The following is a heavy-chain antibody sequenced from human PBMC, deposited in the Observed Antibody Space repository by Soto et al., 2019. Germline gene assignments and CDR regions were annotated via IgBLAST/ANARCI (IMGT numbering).Heavy chain of an antibody. Sequence: PSETLSLTCTVSGGSISSYYWSWIRQPAGKGLEWIGRIYTSGSTNYNPSLKSRVTMSVDTSKNQFSLKLSSMNSLRVEDTAVYYCAKDDDTSGHYSLLDFRGQGSLVTVSS. CDR1: GGSISSYY. D-gene: IGHD3-22*01. CDR3: AKDDDTSGHYSLLDF. CDR2: IYTSGST. J-gene: IGHJ4*02. V-gene: IGHV4-4*07.